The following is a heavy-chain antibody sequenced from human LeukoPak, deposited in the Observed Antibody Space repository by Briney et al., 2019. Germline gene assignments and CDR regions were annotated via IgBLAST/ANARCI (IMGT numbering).Heavy chain of an antibody. CDR2: INPHSGGT. J-gene: IGHJ6*03. D-gene: IGHD2-15*01. Sequence: ASVKVSCKPSGYTFTGYYIQWVRQAPGQGLEWMGWINPHSGGTNYAPKFQGRVSMTRDTSISTAYMELSRLRSDDTAVYYCARGVVAATFYYYMDVWGKGTTVTVSS. V-gene: IGHV1-2*02. CDR3: ARGVVAATFYYYMDV. CDR1: GYTFTGYY.